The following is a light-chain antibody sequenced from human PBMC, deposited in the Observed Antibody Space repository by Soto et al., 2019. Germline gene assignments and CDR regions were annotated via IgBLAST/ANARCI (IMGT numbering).Light chain of an antibody. CDR1: QSVSNN. CDR2: GIS. CDR3: RQYSKWPIT. V-gene: IGKV3-15*01. Sequence: EIVLTQSPGTLSLSPGERATLSCRASQSVSNNYLAWYQQHPGQPPRLLIYGISTRATGIPARFSGSGSGTEFSLTISSLQSEDFAVYYCRQYSKWPITFGQGTRLEIK. J-gene: IGKJ5*01.